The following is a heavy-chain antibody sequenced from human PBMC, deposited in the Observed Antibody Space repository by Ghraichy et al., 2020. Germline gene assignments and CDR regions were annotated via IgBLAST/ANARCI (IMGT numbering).Heavy chain of an antibody. CDR3: ARHGLTVAAGANFFDY. J-gene: IGHJ4*02. D-gene: IGHD2-15*01. V-gene: IGHV4-39*01. CDR2: IYSSGST. Sequence: SETLSLTCTVSGASIISATYQWGWVRRPPGKGLEWLGTIYSSGSTYFNQSLKSRVLMSVDTSQNQFSLRLTSVTAADTAVYYCARHGLTVAAGANFFDYWGRGVLVTISS. CDR1: GASIISATYQ.